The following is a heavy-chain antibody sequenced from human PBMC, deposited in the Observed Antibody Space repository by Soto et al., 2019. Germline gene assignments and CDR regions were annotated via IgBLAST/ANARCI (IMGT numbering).Heavy chain of an antibody. V-gene: IGHV1-69*05. CDR3: ARAPRNYYDSSGYYLFDY. J-gene: IGHJ4*02. CDR1: GGTFSSYA. D-gene: IGHD3-22*01. CDR2: IIPIFGTA. Sequence: GASVKVSCKASGGTFSSYAISWVRQAPGQGLEWMGGIIPIFGTANYAQKFQGRVTMTRDTSTSTVYMELSSLRSEDTAVYYCARAPRNYYDSSGYYLFDYWGQGTLVTVSS.